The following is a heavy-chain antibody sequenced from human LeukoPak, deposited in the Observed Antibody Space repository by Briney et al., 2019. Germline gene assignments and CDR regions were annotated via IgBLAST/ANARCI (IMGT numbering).Heavy chain of an antibody. CDR1: GYTLTELS. J-gene: IGHJ4*02. Sequence: ASVKVSCKVSGYTLTELSMYWVRQAPGKGLEWMGGFDPEDGETIYAQKFQGRVTMTEDTSTDTAYMELSSLRSEDTAVYYCATLSRYSGSRRRTYYFDYWGQGTLVTVSS. CDR2: FDPEDGET. D-gene: IGHD1-26*01. V-gene: IGHV1-24*01. CDR3: ATLSRYSGSRRRTYYFDY.